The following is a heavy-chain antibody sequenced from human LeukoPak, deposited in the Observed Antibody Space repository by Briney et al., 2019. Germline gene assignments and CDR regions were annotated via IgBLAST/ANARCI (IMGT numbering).Heavy chain of an antibody. Sequence: GASVKVSCKVSGYTLTELSMHWVRQAPGKGLEWMGGFDPEDGETIYAQKFQGRVTMTEDTSTDTAYMELSSLRSEDTAVYYCATGPYAGVRDYYYYGMDVWGQGTTVTVSS. CDR2: FDPEDGET. J-gene: IGHJ6*02. CDR1: GYTLTELS. CDR3: ATGPYAGVRDYYYYGMDV. D-gene: IGHD3-10*01. V-gene: IGHV1-24*01.